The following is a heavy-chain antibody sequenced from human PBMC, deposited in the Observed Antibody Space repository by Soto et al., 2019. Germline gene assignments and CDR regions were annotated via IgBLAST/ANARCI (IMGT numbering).Heavy chain of an antibody. CDR1: GGSISSYY. CDR3: ARWNDYGDYHLDY. J-gene: IGHJ4*02. V-gene: IGHV4-59*01. D-gene: IGHD4-17*01. CDR2: IYYSGST. Sequence: PSETLSLTCTVSGGSISSYYWSWIRQPPGKGLEWIGYIYYSGSTNYNPSLKSRVTISVDTSKNQFSLKLSSVTAADTAVYYCARWNDYGDYHLDYRAQRTSVTVSS.